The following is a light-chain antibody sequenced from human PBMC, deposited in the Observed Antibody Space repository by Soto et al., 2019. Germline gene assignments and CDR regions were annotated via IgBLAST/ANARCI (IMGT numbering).Light chain of an antibody. Sequence: QSALTQPASVSGSPGQSITISCTGTSSDVGGYDYVSWYQQHPGKAPKLMIYDVSNRPSGISNRFSASKSGNTASLTISGPQAEEEADYYCSAYTSSSTLRVFGTGTKV. CDR3: SAYTSSSTLRV. J-gene: IGLJ1*01. CDR2: DVS. V-gene: IGLV2-14*01. CDR1: SSDVGGYDY.